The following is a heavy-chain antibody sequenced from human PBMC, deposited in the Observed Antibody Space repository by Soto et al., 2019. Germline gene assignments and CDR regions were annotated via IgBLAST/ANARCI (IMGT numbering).Heavy chain of an antibody. D-gene: IGHD5-12*01. CDR1: GGSVSSSSYY. Sequence: PSETLSLTCTVSGGSVSSSSYYWGWVRQPPGKGLEWIGSVYYSGSTNYNPSLKSRVTISVDTSKNQFSLKLSSVTAADTAVYYCARGGEWVVATFSYYYYMDVWGKGTTVTVSS. J-gene: IGHJ6*03. CDR2: VYYSGST. V-gene: IGHV4-39*07. CDR3: ARGGEWVVATFSYYYYMDV.